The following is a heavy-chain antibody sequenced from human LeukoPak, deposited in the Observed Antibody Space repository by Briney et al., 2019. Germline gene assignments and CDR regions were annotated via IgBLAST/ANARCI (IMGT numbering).Heavy chain of an antibody. CDR2: ISLSGQT. CDR1: GGSIRSTNW. Sequence: PSETLSLTCGDSGGSIRSTNWWSWVRQPPGQGLEWIGEISLSGQTNYSPSLNGRVTMSLDESRNQLSLNLTSVTAADTAIYYCSRESGAFCPFGYWGQGTLVIVPP. J-gene: IGHJ4*02. CDR3: SRESGAFCPFGY. D-gene: IGHD1-26*01. V-gene: IGHV4/OR15-8*02.